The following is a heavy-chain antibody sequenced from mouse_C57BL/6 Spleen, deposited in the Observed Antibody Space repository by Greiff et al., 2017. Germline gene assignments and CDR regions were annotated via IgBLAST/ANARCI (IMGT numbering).Heavy chain of an antibody. CDR2: IYPGDGDT. CDR1: GYAFSSYW. V-gene: IGHV1-80*01. J-gene: IGHJ3*01. Sequence: VQLQQSGAELVKPGASVKISCKASGYAFSSYWMNWVKQRPGKGLEWIGQIYPGDGDTNYNGKFKGKATLTADKSSSTAYMQLSSLTSEDSAVYFCARRGAYPCDFAYWGQGTLVTVSA. CDR3: ARRGAYPCDFAY. D-gene: IGHD2-10*01.